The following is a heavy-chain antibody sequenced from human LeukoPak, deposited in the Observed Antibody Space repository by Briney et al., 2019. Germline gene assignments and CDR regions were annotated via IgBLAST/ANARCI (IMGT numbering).Heavy chain of an antibody. CDR3: ARPLMYYYGSGTYFWFDP. J-gene: IGHJ5*02. CDR2: IKQDGTEK. V-gene: IGHV3-7*01. Sequence: GGSLRLSCAASGFTFTTYWMGWVRQAPGKGLEWVANIKQDGTEKYYVDSVKGRFTISRDNAKNSLSLQMNNLRAEDTAVYYCARPLMYYYGSGTYFWFDPWGQGTLVTVSS. D-gene: IGHD3-10*01. CDR1: GFTFTTYW.